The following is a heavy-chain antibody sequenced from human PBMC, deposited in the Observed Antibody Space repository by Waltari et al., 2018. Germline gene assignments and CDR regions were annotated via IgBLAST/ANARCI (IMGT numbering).Heavy chain of an antibody. CDR3: ARPGSSSPYYWFNP. V-gene: IGHV4-39*02. D-gene: IGHD2-2*01. J-gene: IGHJ5*02. Sequence: QVQLQESGPGLVEPSGTLSLTCTVSGGAIRGRGYYWGWVRQTPGKGLEWIASIYHDGTSYYTPSLKSRVTISVDTFENNFSLRLSSVTSADTAIYYCARPGSSSPYYWFNPWGQGILVTVSS. CDR1: GGAIRGRGYY. CDR2: IYHDGTS.